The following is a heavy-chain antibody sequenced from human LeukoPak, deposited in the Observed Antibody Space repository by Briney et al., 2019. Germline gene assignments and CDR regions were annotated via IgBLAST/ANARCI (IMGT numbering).Heavy chain of an antibody. Sequence: ASVKVSCKASGGTFSSHAISWVRQAPGQGLEWMGGIIPTFGTANYTQKFQGRVTITADESTSTAYMELSSLRSEDTAVYYCARALRERYYYYYMDVWGKGTTVTVSS. V-gene: IGHV1-69*01. CDR2: IIPTFGTA. D-gene: IGHD5-24*01. CDR1: GGTFSSHA. J-gene: IGHJ6*03. CDR3: ARALRERYYYYYMDV.